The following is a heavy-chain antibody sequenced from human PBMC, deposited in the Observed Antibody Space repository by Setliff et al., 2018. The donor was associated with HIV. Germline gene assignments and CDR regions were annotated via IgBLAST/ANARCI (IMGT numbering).Heavy chain of an antibody. Sequence: GGSLRLSCEASGFTFSSYAMHWVRQAPGKGREWVAHIKPDGSSKKYVDSVKGRFTISRDNAKDSLYLQMHSLRAEDTAVYYCVRWGLPYGIDAWGQGTLVTVS. J-gene: IGHJ4*02. CDR2: IKPDGSSK. CDR1: GFTFSSYA. CDR3: VRWGLPYGIDA. D-gene: IGHD3-16*01. V-gene: IGHV3-7*01.